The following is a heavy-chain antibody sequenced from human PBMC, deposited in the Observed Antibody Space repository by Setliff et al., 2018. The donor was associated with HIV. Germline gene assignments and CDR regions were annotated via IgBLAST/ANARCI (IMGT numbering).Heavy chain of an antibody. J-gene: IGHJ4*01. D-gene: IGHD3-3*01. CDR2: VYYSGST. V-gene: IGHV4-39*01. CDR3: ARSQPDTIFGVVIFDY. Sequence: PSETLSLTCTVSGGSISSSGPGYYWGWVRQAPGGGLEWIGSVYYSGSTYYNPSLKSRVTISLDTSKNQLSQRLTSMTAADTAVYYCARSQPDTIFGVVIFDYWGHGKMVTVSS. CDR1: GGSISSSGPGYY.